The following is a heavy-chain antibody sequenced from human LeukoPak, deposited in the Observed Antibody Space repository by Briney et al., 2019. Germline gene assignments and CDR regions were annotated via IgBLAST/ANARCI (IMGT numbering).Heavy chain of an antibody. CDR2: ISYDGSNK. Sequence: PGRSLRLSCAASGFSFSSYAMHWVRQAPGKGLEWVAVISYDGSNKYYADSVKGRFTISRDNSKNTLYLQMNSLRAEDTAVYYCARDLIVVVVAATPGYWGQGTLVTVSS. CDR1: GFSFSSYA. CDR3: ARDLIVVVVAATPGY. J-gene: IGHJ4*02. D-gene: IGHD2-15*01. V-gene: IGHV3-30-3*01.